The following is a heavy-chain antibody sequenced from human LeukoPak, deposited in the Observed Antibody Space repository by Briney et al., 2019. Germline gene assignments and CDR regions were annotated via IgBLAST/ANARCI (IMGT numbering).Heavy chain of an antibody. CDR1: GGSISSGGYY. CDR3: ARAVGTYYDSSGHFDY. J-gene: IGHJ4*02. Sequence: SQTLSLTCTVSGGSISSGGYYWSWIRQHPGKGLEWIGYIYYSGSTYYNPSLKSRVTISVDTSKNQFSLKLSSVTAADTAVYYCARAVGTYYDSSGHFDYWGQGTLVTVSS. D-gene: IGHD3-22*01. V-gene: IGHV4-31*03. CDR2: IYYSGST.